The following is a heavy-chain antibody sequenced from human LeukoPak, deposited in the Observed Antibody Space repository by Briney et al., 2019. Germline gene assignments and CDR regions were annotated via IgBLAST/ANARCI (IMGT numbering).Heavy chain of an antibody. D-gene: IGHD1-26*01. V-gene: IGHV3-21*01. J-gene: IGHJ4*02. CDR2: ISSSSSYI. Sequence: GGSLRLSCAASGFTFSSYSMTWVRQAPGKGLEWVSSISSSSSYIYYADSVKGRFTISRDNAKNSLYLQMNSLRAEDTAVYYCARGVGAIINPFDYWGQGTLVTVSS. CDR3: ARGVGAIINPFDY. CDR1: GFTFSSYS.